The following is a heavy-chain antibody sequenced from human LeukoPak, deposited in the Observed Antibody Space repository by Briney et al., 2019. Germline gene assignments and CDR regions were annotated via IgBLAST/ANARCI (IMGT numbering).Heavy chain of an antibody. J-gene: IGHJ3*02. Sequence: PGGSLRLSCAASGFTFTNAWMNWVRQAPGRGLEWVGRIKTKTDGGTTDYASPVKARFTISRDDSKNTLYLQMNTLRAEDTAVYYCAKSGDYVRLGAFDIWGQGTKVTVSS. CDR2: IKTKTDGGTT. D-gene: IGHD4-17*01. CDR1: GFTFTNAW. CDR3: AKSGDYVRLGAFDI. V-gene: IGHV3-15*01.